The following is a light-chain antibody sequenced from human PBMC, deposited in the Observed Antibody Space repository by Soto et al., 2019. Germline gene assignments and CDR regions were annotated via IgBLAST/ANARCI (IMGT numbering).Light chain of an antibody. CDR2: DVS. V-gene: IGLV2-11*01. CDR3: GSYAGSYSWV. Sequence: QSALTQPRSVSGSPGQSVTISCTGTSSDVGTYNYVSWYQQYPGKAPKLMIYDVSERPSGVPDRFSGSKSGDTASLTISGLQVEDEADYYCGSYAGSYSWVFGGGTKLTVL. J-gene: IGLJ3*02. CDR1: SSDVGTYNY.